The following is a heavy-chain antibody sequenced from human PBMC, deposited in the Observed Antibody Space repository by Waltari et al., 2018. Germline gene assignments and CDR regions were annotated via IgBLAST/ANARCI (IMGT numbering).Heavy chain of an antibody. CDR3: AKASSYYGSGAKPVEN. CDR1: GFTFGNHA. CDR2: ILHDGSSR. V-gene: IGHV3-30*04. J-gene: IGHJ4*02. D-gene: IGHD3-10*01. Sequence: QVQLVESGGGVVQPGASLILSCAASGFTFGNHAMHWVRQAPGKGLQWVAVILHDGSSRSYAHSVKGRFTISRDTPRNTLYLQMNSLKTEDTAVYYCAKASSYYGSGAKPVENWGQGTLVTVSS.